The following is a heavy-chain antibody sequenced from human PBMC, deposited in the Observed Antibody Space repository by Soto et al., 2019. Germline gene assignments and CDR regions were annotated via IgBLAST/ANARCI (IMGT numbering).Heavy chain of an antibody. CDR1: GYSFHNSG. CDR2: ISVLNGYA. CDR3: SKNGTTWFAS. Sequence: QVQLVQSGPELKKPGASVKVSCKTSGYSFHNSGISWVRQAPGQGLEWMGWISVLNGYAHYGQKFQGRVIMTADTFTRTAYMELRGLGADDPAMYYCSKNGTTWFASWGQGTPVTVSS. J-gene: IGHJ5*01. V-gene: IGHV1-18*01. D-gene: IGHD1-1*01.